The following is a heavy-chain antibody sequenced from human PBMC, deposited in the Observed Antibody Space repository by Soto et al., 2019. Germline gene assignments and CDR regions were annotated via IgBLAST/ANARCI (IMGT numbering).Heavy chain of an antibody. CDR2: ISAYNGNT. Sequence: QVQLVQSGAEVKKPGASVKVSCKASGYTFTSYGISWVRQAPGQGLEWMGWISAYNGNTNYAQKLQGRVTMTTDTSTGTAYRELRSLRSDDTAVYYCARDGEFGPLGGDYYYYYGMDVWGQGTTVTVSS. D-gene: IGHD3-10*01. CDR3: ARDGEFGPLGGDYYYYYGMDV. V-gene: IGHV1-18*01. J-gene: IGHJ6*02. CDR1: GYTFTSYG.